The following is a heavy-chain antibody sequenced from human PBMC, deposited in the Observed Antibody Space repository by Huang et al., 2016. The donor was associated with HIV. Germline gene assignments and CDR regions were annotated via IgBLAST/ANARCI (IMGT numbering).Heavy chain of an antibody. CDR2: ISYDGSNK. J-gene: IGHJ4*02. D-gene: IGHD1-26*01. V-gene: IGHV3-30*18. Sequence: VQLVESGGGVVKPWRSLTLACAASGFSFSTYGLHWVRRAPGKGLEWVSVISYDGSNKYYAHSVKGRFTISRDTSENKVYLQMNSLRHEDTAVYYCAKDGADEEWDIDYWGQGTLVTVSS. CDR3: AKDGADEEWDIDY. CDR1: GFSFSTYG.